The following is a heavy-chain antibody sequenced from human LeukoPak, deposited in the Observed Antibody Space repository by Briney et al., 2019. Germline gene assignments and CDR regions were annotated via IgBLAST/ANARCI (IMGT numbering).Heavy chain of an antibody. D-gene: IGHD3-3*01. J-gene: IGHJ1*01. CDR3: ARGQDDFWSGYYSDPEYFQH. CDR2: IYHSGST. V-gene: IGHV4-30-2*01. CDR1: GGSISSGGYY. Sequence: SETLSLTCTVSGGSISSGGYYWSWIRQPPGRVLEWIGYIYHSGSTYYNPSLKSRVTISVDRSKNQFSLKLSSVTAADTAVYYCARGQDDFWSGYYSDPEYFQHWGQGTLVTVSS.